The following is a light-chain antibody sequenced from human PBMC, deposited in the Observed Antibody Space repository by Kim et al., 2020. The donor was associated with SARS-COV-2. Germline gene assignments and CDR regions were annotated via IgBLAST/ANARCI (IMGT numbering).Light chain of an antibody. J-gene: IGLJ3*02. CDR3: QSYDSSNPCV. CDR2: EDN. V-gene: IGLV6-57*04. CDR1: SGSIASNY. Sequence: NFMLTQPHSVSESPGKTVTISCTRSSGSIASNYVQWYQQRPSSAPTTVIYEDNQRPSGVPDRFSGSIDSSSNSASLTISGLKTEDEADYYCQSYDSSNPCVFGGGTQLTVL.